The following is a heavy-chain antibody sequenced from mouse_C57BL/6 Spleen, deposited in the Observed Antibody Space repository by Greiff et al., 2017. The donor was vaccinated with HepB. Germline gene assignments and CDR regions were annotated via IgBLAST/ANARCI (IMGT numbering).Heavy chain of an antibody. CDR2: IYPGDGDT. CDR3: ARPYYYAMDY. CDR1: GYAFSSYW. V-gene: IGHV1-80*01. J-gene: IGHJ4*01. Sequence: VKLMESGAELVKPGASVKISCKASGYAFSSYWMNWVKQRPGKGLEWIGQIYPGDGDTNYNGKFKGKATLTADKSSSTAYMQLSSLTSEDSAVYFCARPYYYAMDYWGQGTSVTVSS.